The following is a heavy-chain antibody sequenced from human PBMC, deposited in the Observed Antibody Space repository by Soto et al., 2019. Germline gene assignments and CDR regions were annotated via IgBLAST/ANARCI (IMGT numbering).Heavy chain of an antibody. CDR2: ISASTGKT. CDR1: GYTFTSYA. Sequence: ASVKVSCKAAGYTFTSYAFSWVRQAPGQGLEWMGWISASTGKTNYAQKLQGRVTMTTDRITNTAYMELRSLRSDDTAVYYCARVEAAMSGHWFDPCGHGTLVTVSP. V-gene: IGHV1-18*01. CDR3: ARVEAAMSGHWFDP. D-gene: IGHD2-2*01. J-gene: IGHJ5*02.